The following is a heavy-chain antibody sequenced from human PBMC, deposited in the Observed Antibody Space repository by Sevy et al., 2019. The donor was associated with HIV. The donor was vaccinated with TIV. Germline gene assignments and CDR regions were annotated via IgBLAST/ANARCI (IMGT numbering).Heavy chain of an antibody. V-gene: IGHV3-20*04. CDR3: ARDPPSYYDYRTGYHDS. CDR2: INWNGSST. Sequence: GGSLRLSCAASGFTFEDYGMSWVRQVPGKGPEWVSGINWNGSSTSYADSVKGRFTISRDNAKNSLFLQMKGLRAEDTALYYCARDPPSYYDYRTGYHDSWGQGTRVTVSS. D-gene: IGHD3-3*01. CDR1: GFTFEDYG. J-gene: IGHJ4*02.